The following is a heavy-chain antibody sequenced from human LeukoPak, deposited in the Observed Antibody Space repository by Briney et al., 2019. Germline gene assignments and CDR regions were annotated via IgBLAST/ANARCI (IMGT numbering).Heavy chain of an antibody. J-gene: IGHJ3*02. Sequence: PGGSLRLSCVASGFIFSGYWMHWVRQAPGKGLEWVGFIRSKADGGTTENAASVKGRFTISRDDSKRIAYLQMNSLKTEDTAVYYCTRDRTGDRTDAFDIWGQGTTVTVSS. CDR2: IRSKADGGTT. CDR1: GFIFSGYW. V-gene: IGHV3-49*04. D-gene: IGHD7-27*01. CDR3: TRDRTGDRTDAFDI.